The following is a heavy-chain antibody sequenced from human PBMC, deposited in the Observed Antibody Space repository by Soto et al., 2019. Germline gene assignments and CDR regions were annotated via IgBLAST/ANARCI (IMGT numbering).Heavy chain of an antibody. D-gene: IGHD5-12*01. CDR2: ISASDGTI. J-gene: IGHJ4*01. Sequence: GGSLRLSCAASGFSFSSYEMDWVRQAPGKGLGWVSYISASDGTIYYADSVRGRFSISRDNAKNSLYLQMNSLKVEDTAVYYCVRDSTSGYDLVHFNFWGHGTLVTVSS. CDR1: GFSFSSYE. V-gene: IGHV3-48*03. CDR3: VRDSTSGYDLVHFNF.